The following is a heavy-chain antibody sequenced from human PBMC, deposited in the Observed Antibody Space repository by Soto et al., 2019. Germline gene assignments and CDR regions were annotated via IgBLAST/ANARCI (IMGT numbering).Heavy chain of an antibody. CDR2: IYYSGST. CDR3: ARDLKTVTIFGVVKSGWFDP. CDR1: GGSISSGDYY. J-gene: IGHJ5*02. Sequence: LSLTCTVSGGSISSGDYYWSWIRQPPGKGLEWIGYIYYSGSTYYNPSLKSRVTISVDTSKNQFSLKLSSVTAADTAVYYCARDLKTVTIFGVVKSGWFDPWGQGTLVTVSS. D-gene: IGHD3-3*01. V-gene: IGHV4-30-4*01.